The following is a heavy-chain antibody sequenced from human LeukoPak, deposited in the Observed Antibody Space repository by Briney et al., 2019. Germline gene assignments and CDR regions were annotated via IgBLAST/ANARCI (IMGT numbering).Heavy chain of an antibody. CDR1: GYTFADYY. CDR2: INPNSGAT. CDR3: AGGSYTSSDNYNWFDP. V-gene: IGHV1-2*06. J-gene: IGHJ5*02. D-gene: IGHD6-13*01. Sequence: GASVKVSCKASGYTFADYYMHWVRQAPGQGLEWLGRINPNSGATNYAQRSQGRVTMTRDTSISTTYMELNRLGSDDTAVYYCAGGSYTSSDNYNWFDPWGQGTLVTVSS.